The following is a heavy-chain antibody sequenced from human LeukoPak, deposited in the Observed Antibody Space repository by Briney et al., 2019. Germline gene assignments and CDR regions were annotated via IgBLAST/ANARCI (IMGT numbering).Heavy chain of an antibody. J-gene: IGHJ4*02. V-gene: IGHV4-59*08. CDR3: ARLAIAAADRYYFDY. CDR1: GVSIDTYY. CDR2: IYYTGST. Sequence: SETLSLTCTVSGVSIDTYYWSWIRQPPGKGLEYIGYIYYTGSTDYNPSLRSRVTISVDTSKNQFSLKLSSVTAADTAVYYCARLAIAAADRYYFDYWGQGTLVTVSS. D-gene: IGHD6-13*01.